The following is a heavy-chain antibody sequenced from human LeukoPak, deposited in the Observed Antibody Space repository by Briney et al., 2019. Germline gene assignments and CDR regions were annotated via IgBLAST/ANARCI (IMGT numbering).Heavy chain of an antibody. D-gene: IGHD5/OR15-5a*01. Sequence: GGSLRLSCAASGFIFRNFGMHWVRQAPGKGLEWVAFMRSDESDKYYADSVRGRFTISRDTSENTLFLQMNILSIEDTAVYYCAKEESTGGSYLDVWGKGTTVTISS. V-gene: IGHV3-30*02. CDR3: AKEESTGGSYLDV. CDR2: MRSDESDK. J-gene: IGHJ6*03. CDR1: GFIFRNFG.